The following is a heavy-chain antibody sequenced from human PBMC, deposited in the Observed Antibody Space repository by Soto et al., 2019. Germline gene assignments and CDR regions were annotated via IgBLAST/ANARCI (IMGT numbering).Heavy chain of an antibody. Sequence: QVQLVQSGAEVKKPGSSVKVSCKASGGTFSTYGITWVRQASGQGLEWMGGIIPISGSIKFAQKLQGRLTIIQDESTSTVYMELSSLTSEDTAVYYCASRERVDAFDVWGQGTMVTVSS. CDR2: IIPISGSI. J-gene: IGHJ3*01. D-gene: IGHD1-26*01. CDR1: GGTFSTYG. CDR3: ASRERVDAFDV. V-gene: IGHV1-69*01.